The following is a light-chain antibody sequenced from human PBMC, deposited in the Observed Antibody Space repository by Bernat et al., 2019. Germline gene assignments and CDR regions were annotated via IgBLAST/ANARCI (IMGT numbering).Light chain of an antibody. CDR2: RNN. J-gene: IGLJ3*02. Sequence: QAGLTQPPSVSKGLRQTATLTCTGNSNNVGYQGAAWLQQHQGHPPKLLSYRNNNRPSGISERFSASRSGNTASLTITGLQPEDEADYYRSAWDSSLSAWVFGGRTKLTVL. V-gene: IGLV10-54*04. CDR3: SAWDSSLSAWV. CDR1: SNNVGYQG.